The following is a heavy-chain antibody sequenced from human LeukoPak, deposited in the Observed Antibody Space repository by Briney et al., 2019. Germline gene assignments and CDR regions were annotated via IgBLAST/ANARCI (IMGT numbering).Heavy chain of an antibody. CDR1: GFTFSSYA. CDR2: ISYDGSNK. Sequence: GGSLRLSCAASGFTFSSYAMHWVRQAPGKGLEWVAVISYDGSNKYYADSVKGRFTISRDNSKNTLYLQMNSLRAEDTAVYYCAKIEGTPERSGSWSQGTLVTVSS. CDR3: AKIEGTPERSGS. J-gene: IGHJ4*02. V-gene: IGHV3-30-3*02. D-gene: IGHD6-19*01.